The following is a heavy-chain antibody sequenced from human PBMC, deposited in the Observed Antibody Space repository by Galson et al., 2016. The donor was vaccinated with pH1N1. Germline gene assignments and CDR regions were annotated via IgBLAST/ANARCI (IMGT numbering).Heavy chain of an antibody. Sequence: SLRLSCAASGFTFTNYAMTWVRRAPGKGLEWVSDISGTGDNTRYADSVKGRLTISRDNSRNTLFLQMKSLRPEDTAVYYCAKVDRDDYGDYALDYWGQGTLVTVSS. D-gene: IGHD4-17*01. V-gene: IGHV3-23*01. J-gene: IGHJ4*02. CDR3: AKVDRDDYGDYALDY. CDR2: ISGTGDNT. CDR1: GFTFTNYA.